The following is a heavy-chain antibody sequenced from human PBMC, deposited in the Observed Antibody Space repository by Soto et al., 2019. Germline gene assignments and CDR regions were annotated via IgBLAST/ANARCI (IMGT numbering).Heavy chain of an antibody. CDR3: ARGDFWSGYFKRNYYYYGMDV. D-gene: IGHD3-3*01. J-gene: IGHJ6*02. CDR1: GFTFTSSA. CDR2: IVVGSGNT. Sequence: SVKVSCKASGFTFTSSAVQWVRQARGQRLEWIGWIVVGSGNTNYAQKFQERVTMTRDTSISTAYMELSRLRSDDTAVYYCARGDFWSGYFKRNYYYYGMDVWGQGTTVTVSS. V-gene: IGHV1-58*01.